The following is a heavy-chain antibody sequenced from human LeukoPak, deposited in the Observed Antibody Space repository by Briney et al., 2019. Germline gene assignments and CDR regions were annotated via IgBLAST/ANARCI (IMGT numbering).Heavy chain of an antibody. CDR3: ARGRLGYSSSFYYYYMDV. Sequence: ASVKVSCKASGGTFSSYAISWVRQAPGQGLEWMGWMNPNSGNTGYAQKFQGRVTITRNTSISTAYMELSSLRSEDTAVYYCARGRLGYSSSFYYYYMDVWGKGTTVTVSS. CDR2: MNPNSGNT. V-gene: IGHV1-8*03. J-gene: IGHJ6*03. D-gene: IGHD6-6*01. CDR1: GGTFSSYA.